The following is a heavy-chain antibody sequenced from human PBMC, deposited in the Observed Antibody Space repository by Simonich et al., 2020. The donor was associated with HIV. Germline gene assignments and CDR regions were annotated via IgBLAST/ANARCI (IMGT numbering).Heavy chain of an antibody. CDR1: DGSFSGYS. J-gene: IGHJ4*02. D-gene: IGHD3-3*01. V-gene: IGHV4-34*01. Sequence: QVQLQQWGAGLLKPSETLSLTCAVYDGSFSGYSWSWSRQPPWKGLVWIGEINHSGITNYKSSLNSRATISVDKSKNQFSLKLSSVTAADTAIYYCARRDRELILYFDYWGQGNLVTVSS. CDR3: ARRDRELILYFDY. CDR2: INHSGIT.